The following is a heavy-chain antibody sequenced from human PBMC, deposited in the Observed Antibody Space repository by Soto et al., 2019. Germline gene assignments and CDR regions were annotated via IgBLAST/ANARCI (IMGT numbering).Heavy chain of an antibody. CDR3: VRASGDYELLY. V-gene: IGHV3-30*04. J-gene: IGHJ4*02. CDR1: GFTLRNYA. Sequence: QVQLVESGGGVVQPGRSLRLSCGASGFTLRNYAMHWVRQAPGKGLEWVAIVSSDGTNKYYADDVKGRFPISIDNSKNTLSLQLNTLRADDTAVYYCVRASGDYELLYWGQGTLVTVSS. D-gene: IGHD4-17*01. CDR2: VSSDGTNK.